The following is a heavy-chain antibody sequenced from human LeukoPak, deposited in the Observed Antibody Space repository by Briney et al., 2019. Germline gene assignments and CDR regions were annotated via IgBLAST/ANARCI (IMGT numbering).Heavy chain of an antibody. CDR1: GGSISSYY. CDR2: IYYSGST. CDR3: ARGNREQLVNYYYYYMDV. J-gene: IGHJ6*03. D-gene: IGHD6-6*01. V-gene: IGHV4-59*01. Sequence: PETLSLTCTVSGGSISSYYWSWIRQPPGKGLEWIGYIYYSGSTNYNPSLKSRVTISVDTSKNQFSLKLSSVTAADTAVYYCARGNREQLVNYYYYYMDVWGKGTTVTVSS.